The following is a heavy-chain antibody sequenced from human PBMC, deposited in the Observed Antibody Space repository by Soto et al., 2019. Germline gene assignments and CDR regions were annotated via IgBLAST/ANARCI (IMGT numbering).Heavy chain of an antibody. CDR2: VSNTGST. CDR1: CGPISTYF. V-gene: IGHV4-59*01. CDR3: ARAVRGDHFDY. Sequence: QVPLQDSGPGLVKPSETLSLPCTVSCGPISTYFWKWIRQPPGKGLEWIGYVSNTGSTNYHPSLKSRVTISVDTSENQFSLKLSSVTAADTAVYYCARAVRGDHFDYWAQGTLVTVSS. J-gene: IGHJ4*02.